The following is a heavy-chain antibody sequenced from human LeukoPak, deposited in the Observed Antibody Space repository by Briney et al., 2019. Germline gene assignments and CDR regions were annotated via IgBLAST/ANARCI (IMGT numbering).Heavy chain of an antibody. Sequence: GGSVKVSCKVSGYTLTELSMHWVRQAPGKGLEWMGGFEPEDGETIYAQKFQGRVTMTEDTSTDTAYMELSSLRSEDTAVYYCATGLPSSSWSLAAFDIWGQGTMVTVSS. CDR3: ATGLPSSSWSLAAFDI. V-gene: IGHV1-24*01. CDR1: GYTLTELS. J-gene: IGHJ3*02. D-gene: IGHD6-13*01. CDR2: FEPEDGET.